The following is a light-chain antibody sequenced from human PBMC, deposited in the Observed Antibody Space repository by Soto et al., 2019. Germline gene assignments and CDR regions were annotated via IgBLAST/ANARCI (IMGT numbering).Light chain of an antibody. CDR1: QSVSSRY. J-gene: IGKJ3*01. CDR3: QQYSNSPFT. CDR2: GAT. Sequence: EIVLTQSPGTLSMSPGERATLSCRASQSVSSRYVAWHQQKPGQAPRLLLSGATNRATGIPDRFSGSGSGTDFTLTISRLEPEDFAVYYCQQYSNSPFTFGPGTKLEIK. V-gene: IGKV3-20*01.